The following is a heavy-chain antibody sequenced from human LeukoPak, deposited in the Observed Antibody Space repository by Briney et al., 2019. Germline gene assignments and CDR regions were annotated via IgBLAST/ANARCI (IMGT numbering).Heavy chain of an antibody. D-gene: IGHD3-22*01. J-gene: IGHJ4*02. CDR3: ASSKWFYFDS. Sequence: TSGGSLRLSCAGSGFTFNSYWMHWVRQAPGKGLEWISFTGSSTIQYADSVTGRFTISRGNAKNSLYLQMNSLRVEDTAVYYCASSKWFYFDSWGQGTLVTVSS. CDR1: GFTFNSYW. V-gene: IGHV3-69-1*02. CDR2: TGSSTI.